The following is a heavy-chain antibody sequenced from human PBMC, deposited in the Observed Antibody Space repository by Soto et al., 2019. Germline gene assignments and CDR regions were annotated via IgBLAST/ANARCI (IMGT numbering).Heavy chain of an antibody. CDR2: ISYDGSNK. CDR1: GFTFSSYG. D-gene: IGHD6-19*01. Sequence: PGGSLRLSCAASGFTFSSYGMHWVRQAPGKGLEWVAVISYDGSNKYYADSVKGRFTISRDNSKNTLYLQMNSLRAEDTAVYYCAKDLAVAGKAALDYWGQGTLVTVSS. J-gene: IGHJ4*02. CDR3: AKDLAVAGKAALDY. V-gene: IGHV3-30*18.